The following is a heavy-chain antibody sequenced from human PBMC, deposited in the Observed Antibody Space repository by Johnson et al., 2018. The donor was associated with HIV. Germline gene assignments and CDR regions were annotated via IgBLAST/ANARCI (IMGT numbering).Heavy chain of an antibody. CDR1: GFTFSSYG. J-gene: IGHJ3*02. D-gene: IGHD5-24*01. CDR3: AKWTRDGYNYVHAFDI. CDR2: IRYDGRNK. Sequence: QVQLVESGGGVVQPGGSLRLSCAASGFTFSSYGMHWVRQAPGKGLEWVAFIRYDGRNKYYADSVKGRLTISRDNSKNTLYLQMNSLRAEDTAVYYCAKWTRDGYNYVHAFDIWGQGTMVTVSS. V-gene: IGHV3-30*02.